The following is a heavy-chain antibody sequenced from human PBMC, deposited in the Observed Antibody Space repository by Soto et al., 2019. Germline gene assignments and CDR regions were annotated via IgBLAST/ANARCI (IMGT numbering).Heavy chain of an antibody. Sequence: GASVKVSCKASGYTFTSYGISWVRQAPGQGLEWMGWISAYNGNTNYAQKLQGRVTMTTDTSTSTAYMELRSLRSDDTAVYYCARLPLGTPSSLWFGELLYPMSPGYYYYGMDVWGQGTTVTVSS. CDR3: ARLPLGTPSSLWFGELLYPMSPGYYYYGMDV. D-gene: IGHD3-10*01. V-gene: IGHV1-18*04. J-gene: IGHJ6*02. CDR2: ISAYNGNT. CDR1: GYTFTSYG.